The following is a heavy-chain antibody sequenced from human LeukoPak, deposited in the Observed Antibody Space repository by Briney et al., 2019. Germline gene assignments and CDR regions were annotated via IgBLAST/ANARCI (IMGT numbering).Heavy chain of an antibody. Sequence: GGSLRLSCTASGFTFGDYGMNWFRQAPGKGLEWVGLIRSRTYGETTEFAASVKGRFTISRDDSKSIAYLQMNSLKTEDTAMYYCTRESERAYGSGSLGFDPWGQGTLVTVSS. CDR1: GFTFGDYG. V-gene: IGHV3-49*03. CDR3: TRESERAYGSGSLGFDP. CDR2: IRSRTYGETT. J-gene: IGHJ5*02. D-gene: IGHD3-10*01.